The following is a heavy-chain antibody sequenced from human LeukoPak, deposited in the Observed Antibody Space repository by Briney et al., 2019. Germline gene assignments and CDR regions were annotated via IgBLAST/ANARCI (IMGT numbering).Heavy chain of an antibody. Sequence: PSETLSLTCTVSGGSISSYYWSWIRQPPGKGLEWIGYIYYSGSTNYNPSLKSRVTISVDTSKNQFSLKLSSVTAADTAMYYCARSPSRYYYDSSGYYRYFDYWGQGTLVTVSS. CDR2: IYYSGST. J-gene: IGHJ4*02. D-gene: IGHD3-22*01. V-gene: IGHV4-59*01. CDR1: GGSISSYY. CDR3: ARSPSRYYYDSSGYYRYFDY.